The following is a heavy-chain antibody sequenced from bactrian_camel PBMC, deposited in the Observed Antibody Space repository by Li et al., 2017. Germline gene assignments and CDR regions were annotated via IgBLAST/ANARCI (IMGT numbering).Heavy chain of an antibody. J-gene: IGHJ6*01. Sequence: VQLVESGGATVEAGGSLRLSCTSNVYTSGFWCMGWFRRGPGQEGVATIDRDGVSTYADAVKGRFSISRGNAGNTLYLQMNSLKPEDTAMYFCAARQIPLFRGSTCTSRQLTLITGARGPRSPSP. D-gene: IGHD6*01. CDR1: VYTSGFWC. V-gene: IGHV3S55*01. CDR2: IDRDGVS. CDR3: AARQIPLFRGSTCTSRQLTLIT.